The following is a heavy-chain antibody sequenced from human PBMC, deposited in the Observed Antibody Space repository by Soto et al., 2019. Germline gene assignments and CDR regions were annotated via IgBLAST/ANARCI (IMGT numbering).Heavy chain of an antibody. J-gene: IGHJ4*02. D-gene: IGHD3-10*01. CDR2: IWYDGSNK. CDR3: ARGEILWFGTDFDY. Sequence: QVQLVESGGGVVQPGRSLRLSCAASGFTFSSYGMHWVRQAPGKGLEWVAVIWYDGSNKYYADSVKGRFTISRDNSKNTLYLQMNSLRAEDTAVYYWARGEILWFGTDFDYWGQGTLVTVSS. V-gene: IGHV3-33*01. CDR1: GFTFSSYG.